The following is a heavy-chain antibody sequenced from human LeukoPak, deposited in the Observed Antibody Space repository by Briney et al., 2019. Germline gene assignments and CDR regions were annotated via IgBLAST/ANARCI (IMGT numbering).Heavy chain of an antibody. V-gene: IGHV3-64D*09. CDR3: VRGYSFGPYGMDV. CDR1: GFPFSSYA. CDR2: ISDSGGST. Sequence: GGSLRLSCAASGFPFSSYAMHWVRQAPGRGLEYVSAISDSGGSTYYADSVKGRFTISRDNSKNTLYLQMSSLRAEDTDVYFCVRGYSFGPYGMDVGGKGTTVTVS. D-gene: IGHD2-15*01. J-gene: IGHJ6*04.